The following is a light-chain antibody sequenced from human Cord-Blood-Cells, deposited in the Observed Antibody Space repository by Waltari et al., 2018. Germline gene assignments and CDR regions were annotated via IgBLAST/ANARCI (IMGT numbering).Light chain of an antibody. J-gene: IGKJ3*01. V-gene: IGKV1-33*01. CDR1: QDISNY. CDR2: DAS. CDR3: QQYDNLPRVT. Sequence: DIQMTQSPSSLSESVGDRVTITCQASQDISNYLNWYQQKPGKAPKLLIYDASNLEPGVPSRFGGRGSGTDFTFTISSLQPEDIATYYCQQYDNLPRVTFGPGTKVDIK.